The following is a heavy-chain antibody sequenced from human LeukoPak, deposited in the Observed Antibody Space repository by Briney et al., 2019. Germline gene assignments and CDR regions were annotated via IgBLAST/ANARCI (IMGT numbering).Heavy chain of an antibody. CDR3: TTFDY. Sequence: SWIRQPAGKGLEWVGRIKSKTDGGTTDYAAPVKGRFTISRDDSKNTLYLQMNSLKTEDTAVYYCTTFDYWGQGTLVTVSS. CDR2: IKSKTDGGTT. J-gene: IGHJ4*02. V-gene: IGHV3-15*01.